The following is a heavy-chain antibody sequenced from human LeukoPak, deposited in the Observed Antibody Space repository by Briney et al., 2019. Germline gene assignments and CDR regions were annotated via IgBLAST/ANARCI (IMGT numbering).Heavy chain of an antibody. D-gene: IGHD2-2*01. Sequence: GGSLRLSCAASGFTFSSYAMSWVRQAPGKGLEWVSAISGSGGSTYYADSVKGRFTISRDNSKNTLYLQMNSLRAEDTAVYYCTKWGGDIAVVPAANYFDYWGQGTLVTVSS. V-gene: IGHV3-23*01. J-gene: IGHJ4*02. CDR3: TKWGGDIAVVPAANYFDY. CDR2: ISGSGGST. CDR1: GFTFSSYA.